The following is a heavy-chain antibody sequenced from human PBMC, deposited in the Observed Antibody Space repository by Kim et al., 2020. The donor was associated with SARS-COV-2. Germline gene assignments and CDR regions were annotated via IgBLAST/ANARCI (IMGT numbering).Heavy chain of an antibody. J-gene: IGHJ4*02. CDR2: IYTSGST. V-gene: IGHV4-61*02. CDR1: GGSISSGSYY. D-gene: IGHD6-13*01. Sequence: SETLSLTCTVSGGSISSGSYYWSWIRQPAGKGLEWIGRIYTSGSTNYNPSLKSRVTISVDTSKNQFSLKLSSVTAADTAVYYCAREHGSSWYPTTFYYFDYWGQGTLVTVSS. CDR3: AREHGSSWYPTTFYYFDY.